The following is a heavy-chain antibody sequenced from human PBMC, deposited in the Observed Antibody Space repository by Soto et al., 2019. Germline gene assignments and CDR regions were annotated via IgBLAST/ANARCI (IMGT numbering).Heavy chain of an antibody. D-gene: IGHD5-12*01. Sequence: QVQLQESGPGLVKPSQTLSLTCTVSGGSISSCGYYWSWIRQHPGKGLEWIGYIYYRGSTYYNPSLKRRVTITGDTSKNPFSLKLSSVSAADTAVYYCARGGDSGYANCYFDYWGQGTLVTVSS. CDR3: ARGGDSGYANCYFDY. CDR2: IYYRGST. V-gene: IGHV4-31*03. CDR1: GGSISSCGYY. J-gene: IGHJ4*02.